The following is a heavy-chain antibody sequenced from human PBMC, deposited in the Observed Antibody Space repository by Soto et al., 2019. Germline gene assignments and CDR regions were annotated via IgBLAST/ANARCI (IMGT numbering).Heavy chain of an antibody. V-gene: IGHV4-34*01. Sequence: QVQLQQWGAGLLKPSETLSLTCAVYGGSFSGYYWSWIRQPPGKGLEWIGEINHSGSTNYNPSLKSRVTISVDTSKNQFSLKLSSVTAADTAVYYCARGLWIQLWIPHYYYGMDVWGQGTTVTVSS. D-gene: IGHD5-18*01. CDR1: GGSFSGYY. CDR3: ARGLWIQLWIPHYYYGMDV. J-gene: IGHJ6*02. CDR2: INHSGST.